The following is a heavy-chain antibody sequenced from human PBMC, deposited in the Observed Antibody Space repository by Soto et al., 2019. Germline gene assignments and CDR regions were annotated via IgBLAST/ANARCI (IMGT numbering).Heavy chain of an antibody. J-gene: IGHJ4*02. CDR3: ARDSIRVPADFDY. CDR1: GFTFTNYG. D-gene: IGHD1-20*01. Sequence: GGSRRPSCAASGFTFTNYGFHWVRQAPGKGLEWVAAIWSDGNNRYNGGAVEGRFTISKDNSKNMLYLQMNDLRVEDTALYYCARDSIRVPADFDYWGQGTLVTVSS. CDR2: IWSDGNNR. V-gene: IGHV3-33*01.